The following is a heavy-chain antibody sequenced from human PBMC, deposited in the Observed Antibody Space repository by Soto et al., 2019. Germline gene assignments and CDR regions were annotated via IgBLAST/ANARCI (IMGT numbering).Heavy chain of an antibody. J-gene: IGHJ4*02. CDR3: ATDLRKRYYGSGFPRDY. D-gene: IGHD3-10*01. Sequence: GASVKVSCKVSGYTLTELSMHWVRQAPGKGLEWMGGFDPEDGETIYAQKFQGRVTMTEDTSTDTAYMELSSLRSEDKAVYYCATDLRKRYYGSGFPRDYWGQGTLVTVSS. V-gene: IGHV1-24*01. CDR1: GYTLTELS. CDR2: FDPEDGET.